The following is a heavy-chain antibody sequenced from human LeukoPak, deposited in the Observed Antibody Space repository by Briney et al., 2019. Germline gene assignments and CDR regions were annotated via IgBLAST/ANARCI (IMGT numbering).Heavy chain of an antibody. J-gene: IGHJ4*02. V-gene: IGHV3-33*01. Sequence: PGRSLRLSCAASGFTFSSYGMHWVRQAPGKGLEWVAVIWYDGSNKYYADSVKGRFTISRDNSKNTLYLQMTSLRAEDTAVYYCARDRPAYGSGSYIFDYWGQGTLVTVSS. D-gene: IGHD3-10*01. CDR2: IWYDGSNK. CDR1: GFTFSSYG. CDR3: ARDRPAYGSGSYIFDY.